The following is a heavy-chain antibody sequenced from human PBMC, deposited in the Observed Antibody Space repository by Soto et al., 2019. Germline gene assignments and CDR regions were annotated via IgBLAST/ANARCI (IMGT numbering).Heavy chain of an antibody. CDR1: GFSFSNYG. Sequence: QVHLVESGGGVVQPGRSLRLSCAASGFSFSNYGMHWVRQAPGKGLEWVAFISNDGSNKYYADSVKGRFTISRDNSKNTLYLQMNSLRAEDTAVYYCAKGFGNDWAFDYWGQGTLVTVSS. J-gene: IGHJ4*02. D-gene: IGHD1-1*01. CDR2: ISNDGSNK. V-gene: IGHV3-30*18. CDR3: AKGFGNDWAFDY.